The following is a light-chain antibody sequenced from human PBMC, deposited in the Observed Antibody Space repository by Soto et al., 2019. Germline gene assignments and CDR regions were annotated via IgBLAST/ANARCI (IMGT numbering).Light chain of an antibody. CDR1: QSVNSRF. J-gene: IGKJ3*01. Sequence: EIVLTQSPGTLSLSPGERATFSCRASQSVNSRFLAWYQQKPGQAPRLLIYGASTRATGIPDRFSGSGSGTDFTLTISRLEPEDFAGYYCHYCDDSPPFPFXPGTKLDI. V-gene: IGKV3-20*01. CDR3: HYCDDSPPFP. CDR2: GAS.